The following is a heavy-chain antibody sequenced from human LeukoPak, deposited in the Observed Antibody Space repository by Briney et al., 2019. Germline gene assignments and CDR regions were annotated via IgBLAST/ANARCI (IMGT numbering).Heavy chain of an antibody. CDR1: GFTVSSNY. V-gene: IGHV3-11*04. CDR3: ARFGEAPDYYYYMDV. D-gene: IGHD3-10*01. Sequence: GGSLRLSCAASGFTVSSNYMSWIRQAPGKGLEWVSYISSSGSTIYYADSVKGRFTISRDNAKNSLYLQMNSLRAEDTAVYYCARFGEAPDYYYYMDVWGKGTTVTVSS. J-gene: IGHJ6*03. CDR2: ISSSGSTI.